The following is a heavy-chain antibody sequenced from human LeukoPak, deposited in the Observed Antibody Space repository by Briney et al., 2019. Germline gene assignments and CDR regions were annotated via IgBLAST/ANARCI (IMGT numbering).Heavy chain of an antibody. D-gene: IGHD4-17*01. CDR1: GGSISRYY. J-gene: IGHJ4*02. Sequence: SETLSLXCTVSGGSISRYYWSWIRQPPGKGLEWIGYIYYSGSTNYNPSLKSRVTISVDTSKNQFSLKLSSVTAADTAVYYCARERRDGDSFDYWGQGTLVTVSS. V-gene: IGHV4-59*01. CDR2: IYYSGST. CDR3: ARERRDGDSFDY.